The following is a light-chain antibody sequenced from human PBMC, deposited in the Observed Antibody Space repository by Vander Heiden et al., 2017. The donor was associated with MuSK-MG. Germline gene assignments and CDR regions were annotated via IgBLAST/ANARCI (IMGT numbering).Light chain of an antibody. V-gene: IGLV2-14*01. CDR2: EGN. J-gene: IGLJ1*01. CDR3: SSYTSSNTRGV. Sequence: QSALTQPASVSGSPGQSITISCTDTSSDVGGYNYVSWYQHHPGKATKLMIVEGNNRPSGVSDRFSGSKSGNRASRTISGLQAEDEADYDCSSYTSSNTRGVVGTGTKLTVL. CDR1: SSDVGGYNY.